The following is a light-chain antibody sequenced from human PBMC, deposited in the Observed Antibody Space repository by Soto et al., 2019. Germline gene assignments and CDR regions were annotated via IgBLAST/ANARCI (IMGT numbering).Light chain of an antibody. J-gene: IGKJ2*01. CDR1: QSIRTS. CDR2: SAS. Sequence: DIQMTQSPSSLPAAVGDRVTITCRASQSIRTSLNWYQQKHDKAPSLLIFSASTLHKGVPSRFRGSGSGTDFTLTIASLQSEDFATYFCQQSFEIPVTFGQGTKLEIK. V-gene: IGKV1-39*01. CDR3: QQSFEIPVT.